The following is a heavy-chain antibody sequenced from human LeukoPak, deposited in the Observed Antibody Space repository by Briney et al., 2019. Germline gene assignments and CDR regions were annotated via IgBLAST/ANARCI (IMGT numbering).Heavy chain of an antibody. CDR3: GRDQGGWVQLYESLLYFDY. CDR1: GYTFTGHY. V-gene: IGHV1-2*02. CDR2: INPNSGGT. Sequence: GASVKVSCKASGYTFTGHYMHWVRQAPGQGLEWMGWINPNSGGTNYAQKFQGRVTMTRDTSISTAYMELSRLRSDDTAVYYCGRDQGGWVQLYESLLYFDYWGQGTLVTVSS. D-gene: IGHD5-18*01. J-gene: IGHJ4*02.